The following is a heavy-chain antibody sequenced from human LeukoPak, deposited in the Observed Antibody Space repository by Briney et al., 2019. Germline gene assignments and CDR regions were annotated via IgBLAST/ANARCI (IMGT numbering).Heavy chain of an antibody. J-gene: IGHJ3*02. CDR2: IKSKTDDGTT. CDR1: GFTFSNAW. V-gene: IGHV3-15*07. D-gene: IGHD3-16*01. CDR3: TTDLPSYDYVWGSYAFDI. Sequence: GGSLRLSCAASGFTFSNAWMNWVRQAPGKGLEWVGRIKSKTDDGTTDYAAPVKGRFTISRDDSKNTLYLQMNSLKTEDTAVYYCTTDLPSYDYVWGSYAFDIWGQGTMVTVFS.